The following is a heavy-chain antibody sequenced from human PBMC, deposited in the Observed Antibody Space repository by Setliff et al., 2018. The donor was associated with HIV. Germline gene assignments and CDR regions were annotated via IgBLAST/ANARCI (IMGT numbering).Heavy chain of an antibody. D-gene: IGHD2-15*01. CDR2: IYHSGST. CDR3: ARDRIEVVVDGPHDVFDV. J-gene: IGHJ3*01. Sequence: PSETLSLTCAVSGYSISSGYYWGWIRQPPGKGLEWIGSIYHSGSTYDSPSLKSRVTISVDTSKNQFSLKLSSVTAADTAVYYCARDRIEVVVDGPHDVFDVWGRGTTVTVSS. CDR1: GYSISSGYY. V-gene: IGHV4-38-2*02.